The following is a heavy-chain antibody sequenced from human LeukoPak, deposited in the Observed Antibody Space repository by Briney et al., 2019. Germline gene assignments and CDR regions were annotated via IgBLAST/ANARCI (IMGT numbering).Heavy chain of an antibody. D-gene: IGHD6-19*01. CDR2: IYTSGST. J-gene: IGHJ4*02. CDR3: ARVDLSPIAVAEDY. V-gene: IGHV4-61*02. Sequence: PSETLSLTCTVSGGSISSGSYYWSWIRQPAGKGLEWIGRIYTSGSTNYNPSLKSRVTISVDTSKNQFSLKLSSVTAADSAVYYCARVDLSPIAVAEDYWGQGTLVTVSS. CDR1: GGSISSGSYY.